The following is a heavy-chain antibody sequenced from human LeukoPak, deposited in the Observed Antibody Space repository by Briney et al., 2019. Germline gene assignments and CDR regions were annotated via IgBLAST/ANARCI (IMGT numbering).Heavy chain of an antibody. J-gene: IGHJ4*02. V-gene: IGHV3-23*01. CDR1: GFTFSSYA. CDR2: ISESGVST. Sequence: RAGGSLRLSCAASGFTFSSYAMSWVRQAPGKGLEWVSAISESGVSTYYADSVKGRFTVSRDNSDNTLYLQMNSLRAEDTAVYYCARDGDFYGSGSYYNEVYYFDYWGQGTLVTVSS. D-gene: IGHD3-10*01. CDR3: ARDGDFYGSGSYYNEVYYFDY.